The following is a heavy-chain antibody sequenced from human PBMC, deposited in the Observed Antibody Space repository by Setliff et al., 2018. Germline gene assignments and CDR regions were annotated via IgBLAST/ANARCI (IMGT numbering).Heavy chain of an antibody. Sequence: SETLALTCTVTGGSFDSGTHYWSWVRQPAGKVPEWIGLIQGTGDTNYNPSLQSRATTPIDTSKNQISLQITPVTAADTALYSCAGTPPRGTTWLSPFDYWGQGIQVTVSS. CDR3: AGTPPRGTTWLSPFDY. CDR1: GGSFDSGTHY. CDR2: IQGTGDT. D-gene: IGHD3-9*01. V-gene: IGHV4-61*02. J-gene: IGHJ4*02.